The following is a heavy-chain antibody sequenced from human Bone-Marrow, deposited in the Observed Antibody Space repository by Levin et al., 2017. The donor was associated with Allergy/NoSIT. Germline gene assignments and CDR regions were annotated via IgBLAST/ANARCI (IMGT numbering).Heavy chain of an antibody. V-gene: IGHV1-3*02. J-gene: IGHJ4*02. CDR3: ARATYYYDRSGYWRPPYFDY. Sequence: ASVKVSCKASGYTFTSYAMHWVRQAPGQRLEWMGWSNAGNGNTKYSQEFQGRVTITRDTSASTAYMELSSLRSEDMAVYYCARATYYYDRSGYWRPPYFDYWGQGTLVTVSS. D-gene: IGHD3-22*01. CDR1: GYTFTSYA. CDR2: SNAGNGNT.